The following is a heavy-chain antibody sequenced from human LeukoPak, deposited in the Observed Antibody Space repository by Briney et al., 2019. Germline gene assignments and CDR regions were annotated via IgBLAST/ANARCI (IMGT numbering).Heavy chain of an antibody. V-gene: IGHV3-23*01. J-gene: IGHJ4*01. Sequence: GGSLRLSCAASGFTLSSYAMSWVRQAPGKGLEWVSTISDAGGSTHLANSVKGRFSISRDNSKNSLYLQMNSLRAEDTAVYYCAKLVWSSRKFDYWGHGTLVTVSP. CDR2: ISDAGGST. D-gene: IGHD2-21*01. CDR1: GFTLSSYA. CDR3: AKLVWSSRKFDY.